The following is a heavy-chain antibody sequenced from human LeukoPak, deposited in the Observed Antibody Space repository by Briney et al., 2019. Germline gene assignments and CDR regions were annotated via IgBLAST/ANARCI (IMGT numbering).Heavy chain of an antibody. Sequence: GESLKISCKGSGYSFTSYWIGWVRQMPGKGLEWMGIIYPGDSDTRYSPSFQGQVTISADKSISTAYLQWSSLKALDTAMYYCARPHDSPPSAFDIWGQGTMVTVSS. CDR1: GYSFTSYW. D-gene: IGHD2-15*01. J-gene: IGHJ3*02. V-gene: IGHV5-51*01. CDR2: IYPGDSDT. CDR3: ARPHDSPPSAFDI.